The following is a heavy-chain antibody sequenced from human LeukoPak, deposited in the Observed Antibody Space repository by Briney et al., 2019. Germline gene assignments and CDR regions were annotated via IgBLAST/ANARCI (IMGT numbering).Heavy chain of an antibody. V-gene: IGHV1-18*01. CDR1: GFPFSRYG. J-gene: IGHJ4*02. CDR3: AREGGGYCTNGVCYTHFDY. Sequence: APVKVSFQASGFPFSRYGISWGRPGPGQRPEWMGWINPYNGNTNYAQKLQGRVTMTTDTSTSTAYMELRSLRSDDTAVYYCAREGGGYCTNGVCYTHFDYWGQGTLVTVSS. D-gene: IGHD2-8*01. CDR2: INPYNGNT.